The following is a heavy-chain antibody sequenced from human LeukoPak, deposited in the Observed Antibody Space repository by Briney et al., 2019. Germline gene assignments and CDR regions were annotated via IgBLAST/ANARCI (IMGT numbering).Heavy chain of an antibody. CDR1: GYTFTGYY. J-gene: IGHJ6*03. CDR2: INPNSGGT. Sequence: GASVKVSCKASGYTFTGYYMHWVRQAPGQGLEWMGWINPNSGGTNYAQKFQGRVTMTRDTSISTAYMELSKLRSDDTAVYYCARAQGIVVVPAAQPSYYMDVWGKGTTVTVSS. D-gene: IGHD2-2*01. V-gene: IGHV1-2*02. CDR3: ARAQGIVVVPAAQPSYYMDV.